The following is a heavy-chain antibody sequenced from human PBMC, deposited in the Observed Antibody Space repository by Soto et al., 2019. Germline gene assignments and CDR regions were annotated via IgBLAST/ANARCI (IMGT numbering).Heavy chain of an antibody. J-gene: IGHJ6*02. CDR2: ISDDGNYK. D-gene: IGHD6-6*01. CDR1: GFTFSSYA. Sequence: QVQLVESGGGVVQPGRSLRLSCAASGFTFSSYAMHWVSQAPGKGLEWVAIISDDGNYKYSADSVKGRFTISRDNSKNTLYLKMNSLRAEDTAVYYCATTSSGYYFYGMDVWGQGTTVTVSS. V-gene: IGHV3-30-3*01. CDR3: ATTSSGYYFYGMDV.